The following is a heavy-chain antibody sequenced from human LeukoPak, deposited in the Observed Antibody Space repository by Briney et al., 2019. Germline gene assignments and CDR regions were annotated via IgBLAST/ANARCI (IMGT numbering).Heavy chain of an antibody. V-gene: IGHV4-34*01. Sequence: SETLSLTCAVYGGSFSGYYWSWIRQPPGKGLEWIGEINHSGSTNYNPSLKSRVTISVDTSKNQFSLKLSSVTAADTAVHYCARDFWYYYDSSGSESFQHWGQGTLVTVSS. CDR1: GGSFSGYY. CDR3: ARDFWYYYDSSGSESFQH. J-gene: IGHJ1*01. D-gene: IGHD3-22*01. CDR2: INHSGST.